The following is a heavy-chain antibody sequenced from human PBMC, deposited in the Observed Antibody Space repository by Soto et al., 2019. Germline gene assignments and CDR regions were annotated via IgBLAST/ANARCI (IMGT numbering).Heavy chain of an antibody. Sequence: PSETLSLTCAVYGGSFSGYYWSWIRQPPGKGLEWIGEINHSGSTNYNPSLKSRVTISVDTSKNQFSLKLSSVTAADTAVYYCARLFTQVVPAALPDYWGQGTLVTVSS. CDR2: INHSGST. V-gene: IGHV4-34*01. CDR1: GGSFSGYY. D-gene: IGHD2-2*01. J-gene: IGHJ4*02. CDR3: ARLFTQVVPAALPDY.